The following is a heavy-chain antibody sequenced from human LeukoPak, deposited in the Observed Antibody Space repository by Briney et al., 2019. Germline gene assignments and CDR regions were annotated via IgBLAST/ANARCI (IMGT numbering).Heavy chain of an antibody. J-gene: IGHJ4*02. D-gene: IGHD6-6*01. V-gene: IGHV1-8*03. Sequence: ASVKVSCKASGYTFTSYDINWVRQATGQGLEWMGWMNPNSGNTGYAQKFQGRVTITRNTSISTAYMELSSLRSEDTAVYYCARRHVQYTSSSDPYYFDYWGQGTLVTVSS. CDR2: MNPNSGNT. CDR3: ARRHVQYTSSSDPYYFDY. CDR1: GYTFTSYD.